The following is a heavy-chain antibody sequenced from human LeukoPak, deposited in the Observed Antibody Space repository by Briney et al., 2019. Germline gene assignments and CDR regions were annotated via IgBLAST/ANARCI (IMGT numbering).Heavy chain of an antibody. CDR2: ISGSGVTT. CDR1: GVTFSNDA. V-gene: IGHV3-23*01. J-gene: IGHJ4*02. CDR3: ARSSSRNSFYFDY. Sequence: GGSLRLSCAASGVTFSNDAMSWVRQAPGKGLEWVSGISGSGVTTYYADSVKGRFTISRDNSKNTLFLQVNSLRAEDTAVYYCARSSSRNSFYFDYWGQGTLVTASS. D-gene: IGHD2-15*01.